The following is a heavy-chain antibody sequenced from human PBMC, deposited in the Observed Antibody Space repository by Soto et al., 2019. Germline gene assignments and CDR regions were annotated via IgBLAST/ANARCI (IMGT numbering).Heavy chain of an antibody. D-gene: IGHD6-13*01. CDR1: GGTFTSFA. J-gene: IGHJ6*02. V-gene: IGHV1-69*06. CDR2: IIPMFGTV. CDR3: ARDAGAAGVYAFDMDV. Sequence: QVQLVQSGAEVKKPGSSVKVSCKASGGTFTSFAISWVRQAPGEGPEWMGRIIPMFGTVNYAQNFQGRVTITADTSTSTAYMELNSLRSDDTAVYYCARDAGAAGVYAFDMDVWGQGTTVTVSS.